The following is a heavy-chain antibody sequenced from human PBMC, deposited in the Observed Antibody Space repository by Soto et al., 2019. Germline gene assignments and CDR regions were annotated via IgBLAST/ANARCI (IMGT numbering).Heavy chain of an antibody. J-gene: IGHJ6*02. Sequence: QVQLVQSGAEVKKPGSSVKVSCKASGGTFSSYAISWVRQAPGQGLEWMGGIIPIFGTANYAQKFQGRVTITADESTSTAYMELSSLRSEDTAVYYCARGVVVVVAATPSYYYGMDVWGQGTTVTVSS. CDR2: IIPIFGTA. CDR1: GGTFSSYA. CDR3: ARGVVVVVAATPSYYYGMDV. V-gene: IGHV1-69*01. D-gene: IGHD2-15*01.